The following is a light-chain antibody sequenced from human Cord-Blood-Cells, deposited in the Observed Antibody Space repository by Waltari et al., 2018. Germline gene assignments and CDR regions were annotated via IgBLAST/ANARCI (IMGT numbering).Light chain of an antibody. CDR3: QQSYSTPWT. V-gene: IGKV1-39*01. J-gene: IGKJ1*01. Sequence: DLQMTQSPSSLSASVGARATITCRASQSISSYLNWYQQKPGKAPKLLIYAASSLQSGVPSRFSCSGSGTDFTLTISSLQPEDFATYYCQQSYSTPWTFGQGTKVEIK. CDR1: QSISSY. CDR2: AAS.